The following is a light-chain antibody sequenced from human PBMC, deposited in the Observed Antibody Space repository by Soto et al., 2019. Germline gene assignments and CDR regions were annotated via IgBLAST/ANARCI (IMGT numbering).Light chain of an antibody. CDR3: QQYKSYST. CDR1: QSINTW. J-gene: IGKJ2*01. V-gene: IGKV1-5*03. Sequence: DIQMTQSPSTLSASVGDRVTITCRASQSINTWLAWYQQKPGKAPRFLIYQASSLESGVPSRFSGSGFGTEFTLTISNLHPDDFATYYCQQYKSYSTFGQGTKLETK. CDR2: QAS.